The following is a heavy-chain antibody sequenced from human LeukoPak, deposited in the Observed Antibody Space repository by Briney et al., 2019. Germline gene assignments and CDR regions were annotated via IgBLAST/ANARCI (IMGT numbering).Heavy chain of an antibody. D-gene: IGHD3-22*01. CDR3: ARDSGLPDYYDSSGYYEDTFDI. CDR1: GYTFTSYA. J-gene: IGHJ3*02. CDR2: INAGNGNT. Sequence: ASVKVSCKASGYTFTSYAMHWVRQAPGQRLEWMGWINAGNGNTKYSQKFQGRVTITRDTSVSTAYMELSSLRSEDTAVYYCARDSGLPDYYDSSGYYEDTFDIWGQGTMVTVSS. V-gene: IGHV1-3*01.